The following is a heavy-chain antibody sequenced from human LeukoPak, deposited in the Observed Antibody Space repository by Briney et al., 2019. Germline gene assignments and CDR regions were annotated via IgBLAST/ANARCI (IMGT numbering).Heavy chain of an antibody. CDR2: IIPIFGTA. V-gene: IGHV1-69*13. D-gene: IGHD2-2*01. CDR1: GGTFSSYA. Sequence: SVKVSCKASGGTFSSYAISWVRQAPGQGLEWMGGIIPIFGTANYAQKFQGRVTITADESTSTAYMELSSLRSEDTAVYHCAQQRTTYCSSTSCYYDYWGQGTLVTVSS. J-gene: IGHJ4*02. CDR3: AQQRTTYCSSTSCYYDY.